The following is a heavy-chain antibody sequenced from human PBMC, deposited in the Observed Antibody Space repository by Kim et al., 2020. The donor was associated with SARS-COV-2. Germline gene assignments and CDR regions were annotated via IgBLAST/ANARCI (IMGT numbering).Heavy chain of an antibody. V-gene: IGHV3-23*01. CDR3: AKDGGGYSYGNPFDY. CDR1: GFTFSSYA. J-gene: IGHJ4*02. Sequence: GGSLRLSCAASGFTFSSYAMSWVRQAPGKGLEWVSAISGSGGSTYYADSVKGRFTISRDNSKNTLYLQMNSLRAEDTAVYYCAKDGGGYSYGNPFDYWGQGTLVTVSS. D-gene: IGHD5-18*01. CDR2: ISGSGGST.